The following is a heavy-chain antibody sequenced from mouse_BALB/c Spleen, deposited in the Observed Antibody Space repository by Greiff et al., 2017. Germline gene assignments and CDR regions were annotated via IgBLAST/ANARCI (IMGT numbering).Heavy chain of an antibody. CDR3: ASWDRFAY. CDR2: ISSGSSTI. V-gene: IGHV5-17*02. D-gene: IGHD3-3*01. Sequence: EVKLMESGGGLVQPGGSRKLSCAASGFTFSSFGMHWVRQAPEKGLEWVAYISSGSSTIYYADTVKGRFTISRDNPKNTLFLQMTSLRSEDTAMYYCASWDRFAYWGQGTLVTVSA. CDR1: GFTFSSFG. J-gene: IGHJ3*01.